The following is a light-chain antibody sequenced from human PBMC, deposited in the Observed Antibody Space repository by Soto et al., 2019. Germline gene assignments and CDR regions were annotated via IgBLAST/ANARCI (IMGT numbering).Light chain of an antibody. CDR1: QRVSSN. CDR3: QQYDNWPPKVT. CDR2: GAS. J-gene: IGKJ5*01. V-gene: IGKV3-15*01. Sequence: EIVMTQSPATLSVSPGERATLSCRASQRVSSNLAWYQQKPGQAPRLLIYGASTRAAGIPARFSGSGSGTEVTLHISSLQFEDFAVYYCQQYDNWPPKVTFGQGTRLEIK.